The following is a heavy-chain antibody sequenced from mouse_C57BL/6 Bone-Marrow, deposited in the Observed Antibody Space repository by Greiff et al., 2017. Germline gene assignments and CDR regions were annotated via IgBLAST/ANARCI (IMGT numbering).Heavy chain of an antibody. CDR3: TPPYETFAY. J-gene: IGHJ3*01. Sequence: VQLKQSGAELVRPGASVKLSCTASGFNFKDDYMHWVKQRPEQGLEWIGWIDPENGDTEYASKFQGKATITADTSSHTAYLQLSSLTSEDTAVYYCTPPYETFAYGGQGTLVTVSA. CDR2: IDPENGDT. D-gene: IGHD2-3*01. CDR1: GFNFKDDY. V-gene: IGHV14-4*01.